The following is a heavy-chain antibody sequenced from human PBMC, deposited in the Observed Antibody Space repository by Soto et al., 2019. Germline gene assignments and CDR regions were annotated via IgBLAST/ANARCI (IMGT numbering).Heavy chain of an antibody. V-gene: IGHV1-18*01. D-gene: IGHD3-22*01. J-gene: IGHJ4*02. CDR1: DYTFTSYG. CDR2: INPYNGNT. Sequence: QVQLVQSGAEVKKPGASVKVSCKTSDYTFTSYGISWVRQAPGQGLEWMGWINPYNGNTNYAQKFQGRVTMTTDTSTSTAYMELRSLRSDDTAVYYCTRDKYYYESSIYFPSLDYWGQVTLVTVSS. CDR3: TRDKYYYESSIYFPSLDY.